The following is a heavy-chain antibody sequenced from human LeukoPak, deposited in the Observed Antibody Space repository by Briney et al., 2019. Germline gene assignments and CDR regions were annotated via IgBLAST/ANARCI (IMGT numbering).Heavy chain of an antibody. V-gene: IGHV4-34*01. J-gene: IGHJ4*02. Sequence: SETLSLTCAVYGGSFSGYYWSWIRQPPGKGLEWIGEINHSGSTNYNPSLKSRVTISVDTSKNQFSLKLSSVTAADTAVYYCARRQGAEVDYWGRGTLVTVSS. CDR2: INHSGST. CDR1: GGSFSGYY. CDR3: ARRQGAEVDY. D-gene: IGHD1-26*01.